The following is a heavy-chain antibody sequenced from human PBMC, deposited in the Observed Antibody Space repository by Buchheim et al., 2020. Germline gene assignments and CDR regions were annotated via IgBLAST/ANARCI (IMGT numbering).Heavy chain of an antibody. D-gene: IGHD5-24*01. J-gene: IGHJ6*02. CDR2: IIPIFGTA. CDR1: GGTFSSYA. V-gene: IGHV1-69*01. CDR3: ARARVGWLQLSGAYYYYGMDV. Sequence: QVQLVQSGAEVKKPGSSVKVSCKASGGTFSSYAISWVRQAPGQGLEWMGGIIPIFGTANYAQKFQGRVTITADEYTSTAYMELSSLRSEDTAVYYCARARVGWLQLSGAYYYYGMDVWGQGTT.